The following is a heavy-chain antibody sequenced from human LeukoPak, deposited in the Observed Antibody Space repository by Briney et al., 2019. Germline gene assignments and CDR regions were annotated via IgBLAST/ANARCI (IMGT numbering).Heavy chain of an antibody. Sequence: SETLSLTCAVYGGSFSGYYWSWIRQPPGKGLEWIGEINHSGSTNYNPSLKSRVTISVDTSKNQFSLKLSSVTAADTAVYYCASREDYYDSSGLDYWGQGTLVTVSS. J-gene: IGHJ4*02. D-gene: IGHD3-22*01. CDR3: ASREDYYDSSGLDY. CDR1: GGSFSGYY. V-gene: IGHV4-34*01. CDR2: INHSGST.